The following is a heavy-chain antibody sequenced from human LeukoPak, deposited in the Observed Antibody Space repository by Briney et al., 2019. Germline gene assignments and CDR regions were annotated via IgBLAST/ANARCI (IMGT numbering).Heavy chain of an antibody. J-gene: IGHJ5*02. D-gene: IGHD1-26*01. V-gene: IGHV1-18*01. CDR2: ISAYNGNT. CDR3: ARDGYSGSYHNWFDP. Sequence: ASVKVSCKASGYTFTSYGISWVRQAPGQGLEWMGWISAYNGNTNYAQKLQGRVTMTTDTSTSTAYMELRSLRSDDTAVYYCARDGYSGSYHNWFDPWGQGTLVSVSS. CDR1: GYTFTSYG.